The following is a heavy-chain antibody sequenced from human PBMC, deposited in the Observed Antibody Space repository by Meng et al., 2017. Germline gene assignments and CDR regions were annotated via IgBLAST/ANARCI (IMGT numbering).Heavy chain of an antibody. CDR2: IIPIFGTA. Sequence: QLVQLGVVLKKPGASVKVSCKASGGPFSSYAISWVRQAPGQGLEWMGGIIPIFGTANYAQKSQGRVTITADKSTSTAYMELSSLRSEDTAVYYCASLTGWFDPWGQGTLVTVSS. CDR3: ASLTGWFDP. J-gene: IGHJ5*02. D-gene: IGHD3-10*01. V-gene: IGHV1-69*06. CDR1: GGPFSSYA.